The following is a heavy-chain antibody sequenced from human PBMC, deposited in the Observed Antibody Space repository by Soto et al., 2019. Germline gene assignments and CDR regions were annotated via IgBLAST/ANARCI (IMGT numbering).Heavy chain of an antibody. CDR1: GYTFTGYY. CDR3: AREWKYYYDSSSYYYY. D-gene: IGHD3-22*01. CDR2: INSNSGGT. J-gene: IGHJ4*02. V-gene: IGHV1-2*02. Sequence: ASVKVSCKASGYTFTGYYMHWVRQAPGQGLEWMGWINSNSGGTNYAQKFQGRVTMTRDTSISTAYMELSRLRSDDTAVYYCAREWKYYYDSSSYYYYCGQGPLVAVSS.